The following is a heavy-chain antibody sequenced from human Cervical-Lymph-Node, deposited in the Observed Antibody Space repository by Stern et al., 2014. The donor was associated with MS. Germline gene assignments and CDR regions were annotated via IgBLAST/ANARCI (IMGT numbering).Heavy chain of an antibody. CDR2: LTWNNVNL. Sequence: EVQLVESGGGLVQPGTSLRLSCTASGFTFDNFGMHWVRQAPGRGLEWLSGLTWNNVNLVYADSVKGRFTISRDDAKNSLYLQMSSLRVDDTALYYCAKTSGDYGGYFDSWGQGTLVTVSS. CDR3: AKTSGDYGGYFDS. V-gene: IGHV3-9*01. CDR1: GFTFDNFG. D-gene: IGHD3-16*01. J-gene: IGHJ4*02.